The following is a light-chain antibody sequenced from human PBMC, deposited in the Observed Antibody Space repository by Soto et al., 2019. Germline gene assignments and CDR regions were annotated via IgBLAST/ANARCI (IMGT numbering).Light chain of an antibody. Sequence: EIVLTQSPATLSLSPGERATLSCRASQSVIRFLAWYQQRPGQAPRLLIYDTSNRATGIPARFSGSGSGTDFTITISSQEPEDFAVYYCQQRANWPPVTFGGGTKVEMK. J-gene: IGKJ4*01. CDR2: DTS. V-gene: IGKV3-11*01. CDR1: QSVIRF. CDR3: QQRANWPPVT.